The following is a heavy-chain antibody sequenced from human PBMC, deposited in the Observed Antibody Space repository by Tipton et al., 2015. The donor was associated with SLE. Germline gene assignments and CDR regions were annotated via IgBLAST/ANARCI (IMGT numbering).Heavy chain of an antibody. CDR1: GGSISSYY. J-gene: IGHJ6*02. D-gene: IGHD6-13*01. V-gene: IGHV4-59*01. Sequence: LRLSCTVSGGSISSYYWSWIRQPPGKGLELIGNIYTSGSTNINPSLKSRVTISVDTSKNQFSLKPSSVTAADTAVYYCARGVLSSSWTLDGMDVWGQGTTVTVSS. CDR3: ARGVLSSSWTLDGMDV. CDR2: IYTSGST.